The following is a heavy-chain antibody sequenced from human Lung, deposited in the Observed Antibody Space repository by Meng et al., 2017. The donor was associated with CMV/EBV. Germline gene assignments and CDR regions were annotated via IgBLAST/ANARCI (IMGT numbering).Heavy chain of an antibody. V-gene: IGHV3-20*04. CDR2: INGKGGTI. CDR3: VRGHTYVDYYFYGMDV. D-gene: IGHD5-18*01. Sequence: GGSLRLSCAASGFTFGDFGMGWVRQAPGKGLEWVSGINGKGGTIGYADSVKGRFTISRDNGKNFLYLQMNSLRAEDTALYFCVRGHTYVDYYFYGMDVWGQGXTVTVSS. CDR1: GFTFGDFG. J-gene: IGHJ6*02.